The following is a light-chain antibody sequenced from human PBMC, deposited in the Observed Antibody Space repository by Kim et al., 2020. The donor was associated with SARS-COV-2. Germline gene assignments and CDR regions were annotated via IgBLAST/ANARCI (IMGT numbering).Light chain of an antibody. V-gene: IGKV1-5*01. CDR1: QSISSW. CDR2: DAS. Sequence: DIQMTQSPSTLSASVGDRVTITCRASQSISSWLAWYQQKPGKAPKLLIYDASSLESGVQSRFSGSGSGTEFTLTISSLQPDDFATYYCQQYNRPATWTFGQGTKVEIK. CDR3: QQYNRPATWT. J-gene: IGKJ1*01.